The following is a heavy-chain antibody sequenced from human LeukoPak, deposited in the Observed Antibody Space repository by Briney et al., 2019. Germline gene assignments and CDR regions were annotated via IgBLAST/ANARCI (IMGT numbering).Heavy chain of an antibody. D-gene: IGHD3-10*01. V-gene: IGHV4-30-2*01. J-gene: IGHJ4*02. Sequence: PSETLSLTCAVSGGSISSGGYSWSWIRQPPGKGLEWIEYIYHSGSTYYNPSLKSRVTISVDRSKNQFSLKLSSVTAADTAVYYCARLFRDGAFFDYWGQGTLVTVSS. CDR1: GGSISSGGYS. CDR2: IYHSGST. CDR3: ARLFRDGAFFDY.